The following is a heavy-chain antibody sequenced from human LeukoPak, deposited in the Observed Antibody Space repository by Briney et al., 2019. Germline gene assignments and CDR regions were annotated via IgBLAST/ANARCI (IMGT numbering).Heavy chain of an antibody. D-gene: IGHD2/OR15-2a*01. CDR2: IYYSGRT. J-gene: IGHJ4*02. CDR1: GGSISSYY. CDR3: ARGPNRYYFDY. V-gene: IGHV4-59*01. Sequence: PSETLSLTCTVSGGSISSYYWSWIRQPPGKGLEWTGYIYYSGRTNYNPSLKSRVTISVATSKNQFSLKLSSVTAADTAVYYCARGPNRYYFDYWGQGTLVTVSS.